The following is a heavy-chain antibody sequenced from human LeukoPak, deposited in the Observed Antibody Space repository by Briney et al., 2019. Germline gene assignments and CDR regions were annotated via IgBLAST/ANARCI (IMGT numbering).Heavy chain of an antibody. D-gene: IGHD3-22*01. V-gene: IGHV4-59*08. J-gene: IGHJ3*02. CDR3: ARLDYGSSGYSGQSAFDI. CDR1: GGSISSYY. CDR2: IYYSGST. Sequence: SETLSLTCTVSGGSISSYYWSWIRQPPGKGLEWIGYIYYSGSTNYSPSLKSRVTISVDTSKNQFSLKLSSVTAADTAVYYCARLDYGSSGYSGQSAFDIWGQGTMVTVSS.